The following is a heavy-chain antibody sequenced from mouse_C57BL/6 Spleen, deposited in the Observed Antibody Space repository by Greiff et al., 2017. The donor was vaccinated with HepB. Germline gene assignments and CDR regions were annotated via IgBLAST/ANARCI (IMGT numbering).Heavy chain of an antibody. V-gene: IGHV1-62-2*01. CDR1: GYTFTEYT. Sequence: QVHVKQSGAELVKPGASVKLSCKASGYTFTEYTIHWVKQRSGQGLEWIGWFYPGSGSTKYNEKFKDKATLTADKSSSTVYMELSRLTSEDSAVYFCAGHEERKFVATVDLYYFDYWGQGTTLTVSS. D-gene: IGHD1-1*01. J-gene: IGHJ2*01. CDR3: AGHEERKFVATVDLYYFDY. CDR2: FYPGSGST.